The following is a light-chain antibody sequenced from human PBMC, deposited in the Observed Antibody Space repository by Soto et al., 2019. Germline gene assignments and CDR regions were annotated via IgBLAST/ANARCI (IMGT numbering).Light chain of an antibody. Sequence: DLQMTQSPSSLSASVGDRVTITCRASQSISTYLNWYLQKPGKAPKLLIYSASILQSGVPSRFSGSGSGTDFTLSISSLRPEDFGTYYCQQSYSTPPITFGQGTRLEIK. CDR3: QQSYSTPPIT. V-gene: IGKV1-39*01. CDR1: QSISTY. J-gene: IGKJ5*01. CDR2: SAS.